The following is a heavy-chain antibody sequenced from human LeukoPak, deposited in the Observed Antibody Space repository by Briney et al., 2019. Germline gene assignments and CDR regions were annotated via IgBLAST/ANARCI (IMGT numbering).Heavy chain of an antibody. J-gene: IGHJ4*02. V-gene: IGHV3-7*01. CDR1: GFTFSNYW. CDR2: IHQHGTEE. CDR3: ATDRDTRWQNRFDS. Sequence: QAGGSLRLSCAASGFTFSNYWRTWFRQAPGKGLERVANIHQHGTEENYVDSVGGRFTIPRANATKLIYLHLNRLRAEDTAVYYCATDRDTRWQNRFDSWGQGTLVTVSS. D-gene: IGHD1-14*01.